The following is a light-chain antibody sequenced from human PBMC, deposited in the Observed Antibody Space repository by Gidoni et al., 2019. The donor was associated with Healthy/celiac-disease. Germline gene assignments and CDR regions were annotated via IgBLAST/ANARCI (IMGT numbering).Light chain of an antibody. CDR1: SSNIGAGYD. Sequence: QSVLTQPPSVSRAPGQSVTISCTGSSSNIGAGYDVHWYQQLPGTAPKLLIYGNSNRPSGFPDRFSGSKSGTSASLAITGLQAEDEADYYCQSYDSSLSGSYVFGTGTKVTVL. CDR3: QSYDSSLSGSYV. V-gene: IGLV1-40*01. J-gene: IGLJ1*01. CDR2: GNS.